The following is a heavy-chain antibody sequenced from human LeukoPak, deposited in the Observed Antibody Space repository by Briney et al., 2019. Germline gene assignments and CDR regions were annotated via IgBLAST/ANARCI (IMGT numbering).Heavy chain of an antibody. CDR1: GFTFSSYE. V-gene: IGHV3-48*03. D-gene: IGHD4-23*01. Sequence: GGSLRLSCAASGFTFSSYEMTWVRQAPGKGLEWVSYINRGGSTIYYADSVKGRFTISRDNAKSSLYLQMNSLRAEDPAVYYCASAYGGNSPVDYWGQGTLVTVSS. CDR2: INRGGSTI. J-gene: IGHJ4*02. CDR3: ASAYGGNSPVDY.